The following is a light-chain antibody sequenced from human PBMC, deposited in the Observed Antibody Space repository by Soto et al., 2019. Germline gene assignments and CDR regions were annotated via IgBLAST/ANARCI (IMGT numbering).Light chain of an antibody. CDR3: SSYTSSNTLV. Sequence: ALTQPASVSGSPGQSITISCTGTSSDIGTYNYVSWNQQHPGKAPKVIIYEVSNRPSGVSNRFSGSKSGNTASLTISGLQAEDEADYYCSSYTSSNTLVFGTGTKVTVL. CDR2: EVS. CDR1: SSDIGTYNY. V-gene: IGLV2-14*01. J-gene: IGLJ1*01.